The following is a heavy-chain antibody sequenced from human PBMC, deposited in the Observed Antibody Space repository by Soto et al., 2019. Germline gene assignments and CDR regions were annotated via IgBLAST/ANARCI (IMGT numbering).Heavy chain of an antibody. V-gene: IGHV1-8*01. D-gene: IGHD1-26*01. J-gene: IGHJ4*02. CDR3: ARGVSAGVDY. CDR2: MQPSTGRT. Sequence: QVQLVQSGAEVREPGASVKVSCKASGYSFTSLDINWVRQTAGQGLEWMGWMQPSTGRTGYAQKFQCRVTMTRDTSINTAYIELTTLTSDYTDFYYCARGVSAGVDYWGQGTLVNVSS. CDR1: GYSFTSLD.